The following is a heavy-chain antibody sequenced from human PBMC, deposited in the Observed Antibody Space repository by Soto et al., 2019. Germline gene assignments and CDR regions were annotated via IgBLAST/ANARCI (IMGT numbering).Heavy chain of an antibody. J-gene: IGHJ6*02. Sequence: PGGSLRLSCEATGFTFNTYAMHWVRQAPGKGLEWVAVIWHDGSKKYYADSVKGRFTISRDNSKDTLYLQMDSLEVEDTAVYYCARRGRCSSTSCKDYYYYGMDVWGQGTTVTVSS. CDR2: IWHDGSKK. D-gene: IGHD2-2*01. V-gene: IGHV3-33*01. CDR3: ARRGRCSSTSCKDYYYYGMDV. CDR1: GFTFNTYA.